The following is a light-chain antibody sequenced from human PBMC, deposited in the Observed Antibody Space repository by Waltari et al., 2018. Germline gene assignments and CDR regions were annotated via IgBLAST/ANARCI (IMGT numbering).Light chain of an antibody. Sequence: EIVVTQSPGALSLFPGERATLSCRASQTVAHTYLAWFQQRPGPAPRLLIYGASNRAAGIPDRFSGSGSGTDFTLTISRLEPEDFAVYYCQQYADPPYTFGPGTKVDFK. CDR1: QTVAHTY. J-gene: IGKJ3*01. CDR2: GAS. CDR3: QQYADPPYT. V-gene: IGKV3-20*01.